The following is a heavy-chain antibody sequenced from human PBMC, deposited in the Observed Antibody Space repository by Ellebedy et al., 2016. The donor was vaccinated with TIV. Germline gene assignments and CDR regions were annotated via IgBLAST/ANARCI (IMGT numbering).Heavy chain of an antibody. CDR1: GFTLRGLG. Sequence: GESLKISXAASGFTLRGLGVHWVRQAPGQGLEWVAVDMYDGNIRYYADSVKGRFTVSRDSSKDTLYLQMNSLRPDDTAIYYCARDKSDYGDVRNGLDVWGQGTTVTVSS. CDR2: DMYDGNIR. J-gene: IGHJ6*02. CDR3: ARDKSDYGDVRNGLDV. V-gene: IGHV3-30*03. D-gene: IGHD4-17*01.